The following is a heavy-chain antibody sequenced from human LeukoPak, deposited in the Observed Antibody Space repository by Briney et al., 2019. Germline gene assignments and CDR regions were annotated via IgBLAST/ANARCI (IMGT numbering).Heavy chain of an antibody. V-gene: IGHV3-53*05. D-gene: IGHD5-18*01. CDR1: GFTVSSNY. J-gene: IGHJ4*02. CDR3: AKARGRGYSYGYFDY. CDR2: IYSGGST. Sequence: GGSLRLSCAASGFTVSSNYMSWVRQAPGKGLEWVSVIYSGGSTYYADSVKGRFTISRDNSKNTLYLQMNSLRAEDTALYYCAKARGRGYSYGYFDYWGQGTLVTVSS.